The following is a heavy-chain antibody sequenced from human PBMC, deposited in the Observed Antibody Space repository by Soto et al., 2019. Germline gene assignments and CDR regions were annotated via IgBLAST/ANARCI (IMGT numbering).Heavy chain of an antibody. CDR3: ARHYSGSWYGMDV. D-gene: IGHD6-13*01. Sequence: QVQLVQSGAEVKKPGASVKVSCKASGYTFTTYEINWVRQATGQGLEWMGWMNPNSGNTAYAQKFRGRVTMTRNTSVSTAYMELGSLRSEDTAVYHCARHYSGSWYGMDVWGQGSTVTVSS. J-gene: IGHJ6*02. V-gene: IGHV1-8*01. CDR2: MNPNSGNT. CDR1: GYTFTTYE.